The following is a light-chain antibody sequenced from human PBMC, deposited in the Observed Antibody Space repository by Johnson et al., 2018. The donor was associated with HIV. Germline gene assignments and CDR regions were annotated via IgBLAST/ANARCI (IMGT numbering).Light chain of an antibody. J-gene: IGLJ1*01. V-gene: IGLV1-51*01. Sequence: QSVLTQPPSVSAAPGQKVTISCSGSSSNIGNNYVSWYQQLPGTAPKLLIYDNNKRPSGIPDRFSGSKSGTSATLGITGLQTGDEADYYSGTWDNSLIARYVFGTGTKVTVL. CDR3: GTWDNSLIARYV. CDR1: SSNIGNNY. CDR2: DNN.